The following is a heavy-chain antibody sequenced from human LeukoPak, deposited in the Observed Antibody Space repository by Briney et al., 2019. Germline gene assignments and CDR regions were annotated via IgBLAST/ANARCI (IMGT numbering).Heavy chain of an antibody. D-gene: IGHD1-26*01. CDR1: GGSISSYY. J-gene: IGHJ3*02. Sequence: SETLSLTCAVYGGSISSYYWSWIRQPPGKGLEWIGEINHSGSTNYNPSLKSRVTISVDKSKNQFSLKLSSVTAADTAVYYCARDKREPRYAFDIWGQGTMVTVSS. CDR2: INHSGST. CDR3: ARDKREPRYAFDI. V-gene: IGHV4-34*01.